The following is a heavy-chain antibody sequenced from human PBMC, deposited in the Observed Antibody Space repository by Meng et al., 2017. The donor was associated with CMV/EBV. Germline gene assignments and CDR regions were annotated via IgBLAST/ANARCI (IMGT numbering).Heavy chain of an antibody. Sequence: ASVKVSCNASGYTFTSYYMHWVRQAPGQGLEWMGIINPSGGSTSYAQKFQGRVTMTRDTSTSTVYMELSSLRSEDTAVYYCARSGYCSSTSCSKTSIGVDDYWGQGTLVTVSS. V-gene: IGHV1-46*01. CDR2: INPSGGST. J-gene: IGHJ4*02. CDR1: GYTFTSYY. D-gene: IGHD2-2*01. CDR3: ARSGYCSSTSCSKTSIGVDDY.